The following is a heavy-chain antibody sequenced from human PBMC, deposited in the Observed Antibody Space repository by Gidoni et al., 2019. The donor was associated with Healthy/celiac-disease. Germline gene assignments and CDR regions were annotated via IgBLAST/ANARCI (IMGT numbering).Heavy chain of an antibody. CDR1: GFTFSSYA. CDR2: ISGSGGST. D-gene: IGHD3-22*01. Sequence: EVQLLASGGGLVQPGGSLRLSCAASGFTFSSYAMSWVRQAPGKGLEWVSAISGSGGSTYYADSVKGRFTISRDNSKNTLYLQMNSLRAEDTAVYYCAKSGRRVVVVSFDAFDIWGQGTMVTVSS. CDR3: AKSGRRVVVVSFDAFDI. V-gene: IGHV3-23*01. J-gene: IGHJ3*02.